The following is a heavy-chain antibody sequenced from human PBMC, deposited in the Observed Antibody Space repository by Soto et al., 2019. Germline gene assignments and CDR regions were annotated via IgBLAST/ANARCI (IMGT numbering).Heavy chain of an antibody. V-gene: IGHV1-69*06. CDR3: ARNLGQQLAGDY. Sequence: QVQLVQSGAEVKKPGSSVKVSCKASGGTFSSYAISWVRQAPGQGLEWMGGIIPIFGTANYAQKFQGRVTMTRDTSISTAYMELSRLRSDDTAVYYCARNLGQQLAGDYWGQGTLVTVSS. CDR2: IIPIFGTA. J-gene: IGHJ4*02. CDR1: GGTFSSYA. D-gene: IGHD6-13*01.